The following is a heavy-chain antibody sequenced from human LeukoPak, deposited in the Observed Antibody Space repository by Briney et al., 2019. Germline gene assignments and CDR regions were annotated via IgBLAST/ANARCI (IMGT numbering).Heavy chain of an antibody. Sequence: PGGSLRLSCAASGFTFSSYAMSWVRQAPGKGLEWVSFISPSGDRTSNADSVEGRFTISRDNTRNTLYLQMNSLRDVDTGVYYCAIMHGYYDGSGFWVQWGQGTLVTVSS. J-gene: IGHJ4*02. CDR1: GFTFSSYA. D-gene: IGHD3-22*01. CDR2: ISPSGDRT. CDR3: AIMHGYYDGSGFWVQ. V-gene: IGHV3-23*01.